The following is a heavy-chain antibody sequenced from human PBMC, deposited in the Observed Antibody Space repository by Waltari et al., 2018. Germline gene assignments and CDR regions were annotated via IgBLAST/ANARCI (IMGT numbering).Heavy chain of an antibody. Sequence: QVQLQQWGAGLLKPSETLSLTCAVYGGSFSGYYWRWIRKPPGKGLEWIGEINHSGSTNYNPSLKSRVTISVDTSKNQFSLKLSSVTAADTAVYYCARGHIVVVPAAMSWFDPWGQGTLVTVSS. J-gene: IGHJ5*02. V-gene: IGHV4-34*01. CDR3: ARGHIVVVPAAMSWFDP. CDR2: INHSGST. D-gene: IGHD2-2*01. CDR1: GGSFSGYY.